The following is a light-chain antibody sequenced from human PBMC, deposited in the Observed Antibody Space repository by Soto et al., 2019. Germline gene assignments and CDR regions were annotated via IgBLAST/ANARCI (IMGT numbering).Light chain of an antibody. J-gene: IGKJ1*01. CDR3: QQYYSTLWT. Sequence: DIVMTQSPDSLAVSLGERATINCKSSQSVLYTSKNKNYLAWYQQKAGQPPKLLLYWASTRESGVPDRFSGSGSGTDFTLTISSLQAEDVAVYYCQQYYSTLWTFGQGTKVDIK. CDR2: WAS. CDR1: QSVLYTSKNKNY. V-gene: IGKV4-1*01.